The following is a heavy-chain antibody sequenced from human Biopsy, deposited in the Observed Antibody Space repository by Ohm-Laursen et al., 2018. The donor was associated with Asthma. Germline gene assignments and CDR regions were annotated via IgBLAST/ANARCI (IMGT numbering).Heavy chain of an antibody. CDR2: ISYTGSA. D-gene: IGHD1-26*01. J-gene: IGHJ4*02. CDR1: GGSMSSSSYY. Sequence: GTLSLTCTVSGGSMSSSSYYWGWIRQPPGKGLEWMGSISYTGSAYHNPSLKSRVTISVDTSKNHFSLKLSSVTAADTAVYYCAKRGSYFDYWGQGTLVTVSS. V-gene: IGHV4-39*02. CDR3: AKRGSYFDY.